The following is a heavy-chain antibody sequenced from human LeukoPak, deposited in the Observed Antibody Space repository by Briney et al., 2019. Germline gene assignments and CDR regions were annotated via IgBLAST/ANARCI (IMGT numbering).Heavy chain of an antibody. Sequence: GGSLRLSCAASGFTLSSYSMNWVRQAPGKGLEWVSYISSSSSTIYYADSVKGRFTISRHNSKNTLYLQMNSLRAEDTAVYYCARNVPGRGDYFDYWGQGTLVTVSS. V-gene: IGHV3-48*01. CDR2: ISSSSSTI. CDR1: GFTLSSYS. CDR3: ARNVPGRGDYFDY. D-gene: IGHD3-10*01. J-gene: IGHJ4*02.